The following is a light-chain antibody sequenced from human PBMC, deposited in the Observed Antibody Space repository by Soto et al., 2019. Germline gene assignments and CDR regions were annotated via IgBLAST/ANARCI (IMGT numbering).Light chain of an antibody. J-gene: IGKJ1*01. CDR2: GAS. CDR1: QSVSSN. V-gene: IGKV3-15*01. Sequence: EIVMTQSPATLSVSPGERATLSCRASQSVSSNLAWYQQKPGQAPRILIYGASTRATGIPARFSGSGSGTEFNLTISRLQSEDFAVYECQQYNNWTRTFGQGTKLDIK. CDR3: QQYNNWTRT.